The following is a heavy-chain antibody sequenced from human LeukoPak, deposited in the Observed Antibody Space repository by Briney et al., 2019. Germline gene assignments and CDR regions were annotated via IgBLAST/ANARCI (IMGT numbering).Heavy chain of an antibody. CDR2: FNSDGRST. D-gene: IGHD1-14*01. Sequence: GGSLRLSCAASGFTFSTYWMHWVRQAPGKGLVWVSRFNSDGRSTYYADSVKGRFTISRDNAKNTPYLHMSSLRAEDTAVYYCARGRYYLDSWGQGTLVTVSS. CDR1: GFTFSTYW. J-gene: IGHJ4*02. V-gene: IGHV3-74*01. CDR3: ARGRYYLDS.